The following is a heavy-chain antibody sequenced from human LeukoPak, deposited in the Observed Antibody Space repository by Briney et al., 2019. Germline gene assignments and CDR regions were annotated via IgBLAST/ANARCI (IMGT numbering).Heavy chain of an antibody. CDR2: IRYDGSNK. CDR3: AREWLGCFDY. CDR1: GFTFSSYG. V-gene: IGHV3-30*02. J-gene: IGHJ4*02. Sequence: GGSLRLSRAASGFTFSSYGMHWVRQAPGKGLEWVAFIRYDGSNKYYADSVKGRFTISRDNSKNTLYLQMNSLRAEDTAVYYCAREWLGCFDYWGQGTLVTVSS. D-gene: IGHD6-19*01.